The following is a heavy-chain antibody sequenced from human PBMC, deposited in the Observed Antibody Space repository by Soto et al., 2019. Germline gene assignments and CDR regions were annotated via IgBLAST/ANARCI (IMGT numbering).Heavy chain of an antibody. J-gene: IGHJ6*02. D-gene: IGHD6-6*01. V-gene: IGHV4-59*01. CDR2: IYYSGST. Sequence: PSETLSLTCTVSGGSISSYYWSWIRQPPGKGPEWIGYIYYSGSTNYNPSLKSRVTISVDTSKNQFSLKLSSVTAADTAVYYCARTRIAARLFNYYYGMDVWGQGTTVTVSS. CDR1: GGSISSYY. CDR3: ARTRIAARLFNYYYGMDV.